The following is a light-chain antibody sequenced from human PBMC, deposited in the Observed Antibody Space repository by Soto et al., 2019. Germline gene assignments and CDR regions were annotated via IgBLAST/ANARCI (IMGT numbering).Light chain of an antibody. V-gene: IGKV3-15*01. CDR1: QSLSSN. J-gene: IGKJ5*01. CDR2: GAS. CDR3: QQYKNWPPIT. Sequence: EIVLTQSPGTLSMSPGEVATVSCRASQSLSSNLAWYQQKPGQAPRLLIYGASTRATGVPARFSGSGSGTEFTLTISSLQPEDFAVYYCQQYKNWPPITFGQGTRLEN.